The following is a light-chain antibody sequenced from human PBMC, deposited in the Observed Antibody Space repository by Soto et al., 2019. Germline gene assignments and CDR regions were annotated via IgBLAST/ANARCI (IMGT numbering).Light chain of an antibody. CDR3: QQYNNWPLT. CDR2: GAS. Sequence: EIVMTQSPATPSVSPGERATLSCRASHRVSSYLAWYQQRPGQAPRLLIYGASTRATGIPARFSGSASGTEFTLTISSLQSEDFAIYYCQQYNNWPLTFGGGTKVDI. V-gene: IGKV3-15*01. CDR1: HRVSSY. J-gene: IGKJ4*01.